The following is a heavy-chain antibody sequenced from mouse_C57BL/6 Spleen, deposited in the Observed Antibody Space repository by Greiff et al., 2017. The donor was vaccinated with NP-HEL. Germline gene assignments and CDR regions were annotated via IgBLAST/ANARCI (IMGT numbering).Heavy chain of an antibody. J-gene: IGHJ2*01. Sequence: EVKLMESGPGMVKPSQSLSLTCTVTGYSITSGYDWHWIRHFPGNKLEWMGYISYSGSPNYNPSLKSRISITHDTSKNHFFLKLNSVTTEDTATYYCAREGVYYGNYYFDYWGQGTTLTVSS. CDR1: GYSITSGYD. CDR3: AREGVYYGNYYFDY. D-gene: IGHD2-1*01. CDR2: ISYSGSP. V-gene: IGHV3-1*01.